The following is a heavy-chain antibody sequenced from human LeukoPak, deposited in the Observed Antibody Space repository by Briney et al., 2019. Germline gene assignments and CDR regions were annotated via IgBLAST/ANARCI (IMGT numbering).Heavy chain of an antibody. D-gene: IGHD6-19*01. J-gene: IGHJ1*01. CDR2: IWYDGSNK. CDR3: AKDPLLTIAVAGGYFQH. V-gene: IGHV3-33*06. Sequence: GRSLRLSCAASGFTFSSYGMHWVRQAPGKGLEWVAVIWYDGSNKYYADSVKGRFTISRDNSKNTLYLQMNSLRAEDTAVYYCAKDPLLTIAVAGGYFQHWGQGTLVTVSS. CDR1: GFTFSSYG.